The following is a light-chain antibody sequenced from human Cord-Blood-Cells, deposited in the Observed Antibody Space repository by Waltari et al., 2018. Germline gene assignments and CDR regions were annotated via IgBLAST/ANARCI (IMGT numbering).Light chain of an antibody. J-gene: IGLJ2*01. CDR3: CSYAGSYTYVV. CDR2: DVS. CDR1: SSDVGGYNY. Sequence: QSALTQPRSVSGSPGQSVTLPCTGTSSDVGGYNYVYWYQQHPGKAPKLMIYDVSKRPSGVPDRFSGSKSGNTASLTISGLQAEDEADYYCCSYAGSYTYVVFGGGTKLTVL. V-gene: IGLV2-11*01.